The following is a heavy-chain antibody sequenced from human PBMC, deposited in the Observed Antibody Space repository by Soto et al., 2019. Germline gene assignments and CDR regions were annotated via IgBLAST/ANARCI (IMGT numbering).Heavy chain of an antibody. CDR1: GFTFNHAW. D-gene: IGHD1-1*01. J-gene: IGHJ4*02. CDR3: FTDLKTGTERGKFDY. V-gene: IGHV3-15*01. CDR2: IKPNADGGTG. Sequence: EVQLVESGGGLVKPGGSLRLSCVASGFTFNHAWMSWVRQAPGKGLAWVGRIKPNADGGTGDYGAPVKGRFTISRDDSEYTLYRQINSLKTGHTAVYFCFTDLKTGTERGKFDYRGQGTLFTVSS.